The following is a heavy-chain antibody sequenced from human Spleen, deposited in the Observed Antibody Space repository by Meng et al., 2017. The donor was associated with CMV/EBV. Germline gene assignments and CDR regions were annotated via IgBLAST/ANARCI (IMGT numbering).Heavy chain of an antibody. CDR1: GYTLTELS. CDR3: ATYCSRTSCYNYHYYGIDV. J-gene: IGHJ6*02. Sequence: ASVKVSCKVSGYTLTELSMHWVRQAPGKGLEWMGGFDPEDGETIYAQKFQGRVTMTEDTSTDTAYMELSSLRSEDTAVYYCATYCSRTSCYNYHYYGIDVWGQGTTVTVSS. D-gene: IGHD2-2*02. CDR2: FDPEDGET. V-gene: IGHV1-24*01.